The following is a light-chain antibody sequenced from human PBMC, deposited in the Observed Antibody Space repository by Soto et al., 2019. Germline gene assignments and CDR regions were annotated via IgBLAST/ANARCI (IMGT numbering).Light chain of an antibody. V-gene: IGKV3-15*01. CDR2: HAS. CDR3: PQTYTPPRT. J-gene: IGKJ1*01. CDR1: ESVNTN. Sequence: EIVRTQSPATLSVSPGERAALSCRASESVNTNLAWYQQKPGQAPRLRIYHASTRATGIPARFSGSGSGTDFTLTISSLQPEDFATYYCPQTYTPPRTFGQGTKVDIK.